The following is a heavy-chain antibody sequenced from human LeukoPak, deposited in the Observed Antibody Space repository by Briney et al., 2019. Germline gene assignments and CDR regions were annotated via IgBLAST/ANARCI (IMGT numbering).Heavy chain of an antibody. CDR3: AKGNYFDP. J-gene: IGHJ5*02. V-gene: IGHV4-59*01. CDR1: GGSITSYY. CDR2: IYYSGST. Sequence: SETLSLTCTVSGGSITSYYWNWIRQPPGKGLEWIGYIYYSGSTNYNPSLKSRVTISVDTSKNQFSLKLSSVTAVDTAVYFCAKGNYFDPWGQGTLVTVSS.